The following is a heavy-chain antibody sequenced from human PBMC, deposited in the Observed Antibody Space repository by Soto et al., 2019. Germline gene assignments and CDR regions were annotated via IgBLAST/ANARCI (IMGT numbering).Heavy chain of an antibody. Sequence: XVSLRLSGAASGFTFSTYAMHWVRQAPGKGLEWVATISDDGTNKYYADSVKGRFTISRDNSKDTLYLQMNSLRAEDTAVYYCPREGHGDWFDPWGQGTLVTVSS. D-gene: IGHD3-10*01. CDR1: GFTFSTYA. CDR3: PREGHGDWFDP. V-gene: IGHV3-30-3*01. J-gene: IGHJ5*02. CDR2: ISDDGTNK.